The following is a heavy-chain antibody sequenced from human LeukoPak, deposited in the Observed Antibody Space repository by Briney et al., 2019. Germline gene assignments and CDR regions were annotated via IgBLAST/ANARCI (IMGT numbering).Heavy chain of an antibody. D-gene: IGHD5-24*01. J-gene: IGHJ4*02. Sequence: GGSLRLSCAASGFTFSNYNMNWVRQAPGKGLEWVSSISTSITYIYYADSVKGRFTISRDNAKNSLYLQMNSLRAEDTAVYYCAREGDGYDYWGQGTLVTVSS. CDR1: GFTFSNYN. CDR2: ISTSITYI. CDR3: AREGDGYDY. V-gene: IGHV3-21*01.